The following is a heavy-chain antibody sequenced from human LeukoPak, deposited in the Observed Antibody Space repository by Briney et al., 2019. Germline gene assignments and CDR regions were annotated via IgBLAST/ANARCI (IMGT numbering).Heavy chain of an antibody. CDR1: GFTFSSYG. CDR2: MWYDGSNK. V-gene: IGHV3-33*01. J-gene: IGHJ6*02. D-gene: IGHD3-10*01. Sequence: GGSLRLSCAASGFTFSSYGMHWVRQAPGKGLEWVAVMWYDGSNKYYADSVKGRFTISRDNSKNTLYLQMNSLRAEDTAVYYCARGPAWFGELGYGMDVWGQGTTVTVSS. CDR3: ARGPAWFGELGYGMDV.